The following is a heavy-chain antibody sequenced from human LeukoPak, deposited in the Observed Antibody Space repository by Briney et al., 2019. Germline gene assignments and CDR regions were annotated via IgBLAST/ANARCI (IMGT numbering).Heavy chain of an antibody. Sequence: SETLSLTCTVSGGSISSSSYYWDWIRQPPGKGLEWIGSIYYSGTTYYNPSLKSRVTISVDTSKNQFSLKLSSVTAADTAVYYCARHRYRSGSDWIDPWGQGTLVTVSS. D-gene: IGHD1-26*01. CDR3: ARHRYRSGSDWIDP. J-gene: IGHJ5*02. CDR2: IYYSGTT. V-gene: IGHV4-39*01. CDR1: GGSISSSSYY.